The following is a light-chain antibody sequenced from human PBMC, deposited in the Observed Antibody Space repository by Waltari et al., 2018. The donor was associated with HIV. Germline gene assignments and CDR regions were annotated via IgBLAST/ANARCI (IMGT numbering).Light chain of an antibody. J-gene: IGKJ1*01. Sequence: VLTQSPGPLLLSTGESATPSFRAGQTVTSAYLAWYQQKPGQARRHLIYGASTRATGVPERSSGSGLGTDFTLTITRLWPDGFAVYCCQQYGDSPGTFGEGARVQI. CDR3: QQYGDSPGT. V-gene: IGKV3-20*01. CDR2: GAS. CDR1: QTVTSAY.